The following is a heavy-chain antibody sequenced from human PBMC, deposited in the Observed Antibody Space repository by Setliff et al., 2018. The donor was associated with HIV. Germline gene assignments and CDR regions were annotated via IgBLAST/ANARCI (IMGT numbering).Heavy chain of an antibody. CDR1: GYPFTSYG. Sequence: ASVKVSCKASGYPFTSYGICWVRQAPGHGLEWMGYISPYNGDAYYAERFQGRVTITADESTTTAYMELSSLRSEDTAVYYCARAYYDSVWGSHRYRFYYFDYWGQGSLVTVSS. CDR2: ISPYNGDA. D-gene: IGHD3-16*02. CDR3: ARAYYDSVWGSHRYRFYYFDY. V-gene: IGHV1-18*01. J-gene: IGHJ4*02.